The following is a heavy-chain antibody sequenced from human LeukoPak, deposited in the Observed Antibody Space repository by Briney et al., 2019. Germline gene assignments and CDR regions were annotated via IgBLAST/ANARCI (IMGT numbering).Heavy chain of an antibody. D-gene: IGHD1-26*01. Sequence: SETLSLTCAVYGGSISTYYWSWIRQPPGKGLEWIGYIYYTGSASYNPSLKSRVTMSLDALKNQCFLELNSVTPADTAVYYCARGGNYWPQWWFDPWGRGTLVSVSS. CDR2: IYYTGSA. CDR3: ARGGNYWPQWWFDP. V-gene: IGHV4-59*01. J-gene: IGHJ5*02. CDR1: GGSISTYY.